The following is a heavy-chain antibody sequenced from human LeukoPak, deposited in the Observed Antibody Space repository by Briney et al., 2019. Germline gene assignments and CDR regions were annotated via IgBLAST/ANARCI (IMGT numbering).Heavy chain of an antibody. CDR1: GGTFSSYA. J-gene: IGHJ5*02. CDR2: IIPIFGTA. Sequence: SVKVSCKASGGTFSSYAISWVRQAPGQGLEWMGGIIPIFGTANYAQKFQGRVTITADESTSTAYMELSSLRSEDTAVYYCAQHMVRGDNWFDPWGQGTLVTVSS. V-gene: IGHV1-69*13. D-gene: IGHD3-10*01. CDR3: AQHMVRGDNWFDP.